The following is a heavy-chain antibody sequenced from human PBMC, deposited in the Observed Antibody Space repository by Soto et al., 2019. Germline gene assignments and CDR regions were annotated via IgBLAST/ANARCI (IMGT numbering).Heavy chain of an antibody. CDR1: ELTVKTTG. J-gene: IGHJ4*02. V-gene: IGHV3-23*01. Sequence: RISGAASELTVKTTGMTGLHKIIRGGLKWVATISDSGDIKYDADYVKGRFTISRDNSRNTLYLQMNNLRAEETALYYCAKPWVPSITDRPPRFAYRGRGTLVTVS. D-gene: IGHD6-6*01. CDR2: ISDSGDIK. CDR3: AKPWVPSITDRPPRFAY.